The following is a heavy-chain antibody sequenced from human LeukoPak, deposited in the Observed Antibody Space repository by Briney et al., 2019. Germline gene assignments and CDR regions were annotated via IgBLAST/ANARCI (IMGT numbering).Heavy chain of an antibody. CDR1: GFTFSNYE. Sequence: PGGSLRLSCAASGFTFSNYEMNWVRQAPGKGLEGVSSISSSSSYIYYADSVKGRFTISRDNAKNPLYLQMNSLRAEDTAVYYCARDLRHYDILTGYYTFDYWGQGTLVTVSS. J-gene: IGHJ4*02. V-gene: IGHV3-21*01. CDR3: ARDLRHYDILTGYYTFDY. D-gene: IGHD3-9*01. CDR2: ISSSSSYI.